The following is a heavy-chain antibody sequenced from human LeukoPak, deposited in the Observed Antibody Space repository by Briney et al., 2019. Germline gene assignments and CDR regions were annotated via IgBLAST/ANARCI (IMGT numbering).Heavy chain of an antibody. D-gene: IGHD3/OR15-3a*01. CDR2: ISSSSSYI. V-gene: IGHV3-21*01. CDR3: AREWTGVQKGLGYMDV. CDR1: GFTFIGYS. Sequence: GGSLRLSCAASGFTFIGYSMNWVRQAPGKGLEWVSSISSSSSYIYYADSVKGRFTISRDNAKNSLYLQMNILRAEDTAVYYCAREWTGVQKGLGYMDVWGKGTTVTISS. J-gene: IGHJ6*03.